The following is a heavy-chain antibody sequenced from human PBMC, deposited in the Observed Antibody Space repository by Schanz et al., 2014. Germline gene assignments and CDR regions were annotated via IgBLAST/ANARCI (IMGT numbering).Heavy chain of an antibody. J-gene: IGHJ4*02. CDR1: GFTFSDYY. CDR2: IYTDGST. D-gene: IGHD3-3*01. CDR3: ARGVRIDY. V-gene: IGHV3-66*01. Sequence: PGGSLRLSCAASGFTFSDYYMSWVRQAPGKGLEWVSIIYTDGSTYYADSVKGRFTISRDNAKNSLYLQMNSLTAEDTAVYYCARGVRIDYWGQGTLVTVSS.